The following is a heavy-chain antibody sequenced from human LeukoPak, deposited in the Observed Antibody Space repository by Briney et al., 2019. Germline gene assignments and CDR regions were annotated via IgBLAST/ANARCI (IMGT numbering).Heavy chain of an antibody. J-gene: IGHJ5*02. V-gene: IGHV4-39*07. CDR1: GGSISSSSYY. CDR2: INHSGST. CDR3: ARRNRCGSCSSRWFDP. Sequence: SETLSLTCTVSGGSISSSSYYWSWIRQPPGKGLEWIGEINHSGSTNYNPSLKSRVTISVDTSKNQFSLKLSSVTAADTAVYYCARRNRCGSCSSRWFDPWGQGTLVTVSS. D-gene: IGHD2-15*01.